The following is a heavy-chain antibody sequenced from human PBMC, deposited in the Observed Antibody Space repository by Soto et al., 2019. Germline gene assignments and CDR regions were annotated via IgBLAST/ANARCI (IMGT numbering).Heavy chain of an antibody. Sequence: QVQLVESGGGVVQPGRSLRLSCAASGFTFSTYGMHWVRQAPGKGLEWVALIWFDGSDKYYADSVKGRFTISRDNSKNTLYLQMNSLRAEDTAVYYCAKDRKIAARYYYYGMDVWGQGTTVTVSS. J-gene: IGHJ6*02. CDR2: IWFDGSDK. V-gene: IGHV3-33*06. CDR3: AKDRKIAARYYYYGMDV. D-gene: IGHD6-6*01. CDR1: GFTFSTYG.